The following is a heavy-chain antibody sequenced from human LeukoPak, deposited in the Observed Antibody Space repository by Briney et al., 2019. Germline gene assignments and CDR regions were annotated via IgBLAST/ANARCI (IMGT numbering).Heavy chain of an antibody. CDR1: GFTLSSYW. V-gene: IGHV3-7*05. D-gene: IGHD1-26*01. Sequence: PGGTLRLSCAASGFTLSSYWMTWVRQAPGKGLQWVANINQDGSEKYYVDSVKGRFTISRDNAKNSLYLQMNSLRADDTAVYYCARDSAWASDSWGQGTLVTVSS. CDR2: INQDGSEK. CDR3: ARDSAWASDS. J-gene: IGHJ4*02.